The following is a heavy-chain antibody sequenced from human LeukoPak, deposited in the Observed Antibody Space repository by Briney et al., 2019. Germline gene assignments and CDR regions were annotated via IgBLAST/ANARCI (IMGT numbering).Heavy chain of an antibody. D-gene: IGHD1-26*01. Sequence: ASVKVSCKASGYTFTGDYMHWVRQAPGEGLEWMGWINPNSGGTNYAQKFQGRVTMTRDTSISTAYMELSRLRSDDTAVYYCARDYESGSGDIWGQGTMVTVSS. CDR2: INPNSGGT. V-gene: IGHV1-2*02. J-gene: IGHJ3*02. CDR1: GYTFTGDY. CDR3: ARDYESGSGDI.